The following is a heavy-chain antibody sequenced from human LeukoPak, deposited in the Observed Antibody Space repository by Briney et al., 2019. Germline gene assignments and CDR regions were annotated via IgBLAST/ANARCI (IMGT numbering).Heavy chain of an antibody. CDR2: TSGGGAYT. D-gene: IGHD6-6*01. Sequence: PGGSLRLSCAASGLTFSTYAISWVRQAPGRGLEWVSATSGGGAYTYYADSVKGRFTISGDYSKNTLYLQMNGLRAEDTAVYYCASYTSSSAHSNWGQGTLVTVSS. CDR1: GLTFSTYA. J-gene: IGHJ4*02. V-gene: IGHV3-23*01. CDR3: ASYTSSSAHSN.